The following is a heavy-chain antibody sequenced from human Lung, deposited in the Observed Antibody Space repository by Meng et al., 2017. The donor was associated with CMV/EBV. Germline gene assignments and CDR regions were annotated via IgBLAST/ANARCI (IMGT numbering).Heavy chain of an antibody. CDR3: VTYYADIVLDRFDI. V-gene: IGHV3-7*01. J-gene: IGHJ3*02. Sequence: GESLKISCAASGFSFSSSWMSWVRRAPGKGLEWVANIYQDGVEKYYVESVRGRFTISRVNAKNSLYVQMNSLRAEDTAVYYCVTYYADIVLDRFDIWGQGTXVTVSS. CDR2: IYQDGVEK. CDR1: GFSFSSSW. D-gene: IGHD2-21*01.